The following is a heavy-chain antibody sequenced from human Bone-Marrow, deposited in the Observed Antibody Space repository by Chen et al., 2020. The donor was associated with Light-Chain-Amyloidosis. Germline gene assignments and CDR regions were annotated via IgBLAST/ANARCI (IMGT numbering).Heavy chain of an antibody. CDR2: IKQDTSEK. CDR1: GFTFSDYW. D-gene: IGHD3-16*01. Sequence: EVQLVESGGGLVQPGGSLRLSCPASGFTFSDYWMSWVRQAPGKGLEWVANIKQDTSEKYYVDSVKGRFTISRDNAKDSLYLQMSSLRAEDTAMYYCARHIVWGAPDYWGQGTLVTVSS. J-gene: IGHJ4*02. V-gene: IGHV3-7*03. CDR3: ARHIVWGAPDY.